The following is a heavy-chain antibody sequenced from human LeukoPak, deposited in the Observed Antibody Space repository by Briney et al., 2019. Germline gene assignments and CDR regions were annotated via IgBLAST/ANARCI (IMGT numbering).Heavy chain of an antibody. CDR2: INYSGST. CDR1: GGSISSSGYY. Sequence: PSQTLSLTCTVSGGSISSSGYYWSWIRQPPGKGLEWIGYINYSGSTYYNPSLKSRVTISVDTSKNQFSLKLSSVTAADTAVYYCATFYYASGGLSGTNWGRGTLVTVSS. D-gene: IGHD3-10*01. V-gene: IGHV4-61*08. CDR3: ATFYYASGGLSGTN. J-gene: IGHJ4*02.